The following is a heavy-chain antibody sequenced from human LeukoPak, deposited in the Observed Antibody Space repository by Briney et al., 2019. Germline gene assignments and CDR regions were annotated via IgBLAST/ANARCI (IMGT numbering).Heavy chain of an antibody. CDR2: ISYDGSNK. J-gene: IGHJ4*02. D-gene: IGHD1-26*01. V-gene: IGHV3-30*04. Sequence: GGSLRLSCAASGFTFSSYAMHWVRQAPGKGLEWVALISYDGSNKYYADSVKARFIISRDNSKNTVYLQMNSLRAEDTAVYYCARGALKWELPPIRARKSYYFDYWGQGTLVTVSS. CDR3: ARGALKWELPPIRARKSYYFDY. CDR1: GFTFSSYA.